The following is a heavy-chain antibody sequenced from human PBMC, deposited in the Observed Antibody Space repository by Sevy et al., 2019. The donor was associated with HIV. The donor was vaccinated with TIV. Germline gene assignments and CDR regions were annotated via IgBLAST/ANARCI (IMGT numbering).Heavy chain of an antibody. CDR3: ARLYSSSSGRGLDN. V-gene: IGHV3-7*01. CDR1: GFTFGSYW. D-gene: IGHD6-6*01. Sequence: GGSLRLSCAASGFTFGSYWMTWVRQAPGKGLEWVANIREDGSGRFYVDSVRGRFTVSRDNAKKTLYLQMNNLRGEDTALYYCARLYSSSSGRGLDNWGQGALVTVSS. J-gene: IGHJ4*02. CDR2: IREDGSGR.